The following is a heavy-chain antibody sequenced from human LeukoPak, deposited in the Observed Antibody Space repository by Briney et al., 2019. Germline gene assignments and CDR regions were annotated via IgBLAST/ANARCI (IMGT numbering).Heavy chain of an antibody. V-gene: IGHV3-23*01. Sequence: GGSLRLSCAASGFTFSSYAMSWVRQAPGKGLEWVSAISGSGGSTYYADPVKGRFTISRDNSKNTLYLQMDSLRAEDTAIYYCADFGSGSYCFDYWGQGTLVTVSS. J-gene: IGHJ4*02. D-gene: IGHD3-10*01. CDR2: ISGSGGST. CDR3: ADFGSGSYCFDY. CDR1: GFTFSSYA.